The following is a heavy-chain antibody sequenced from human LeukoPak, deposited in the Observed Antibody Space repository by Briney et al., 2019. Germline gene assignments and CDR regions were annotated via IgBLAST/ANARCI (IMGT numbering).Heavy chain of an antibody. CDR1: GYSISSSNW. V-gene: IGHV4-28*05. Sequence: PSETLSLTCAVSGYSISSSNWWGWIRQPPGKGLEWIGYIYYSGSIYYNPSLKSRVTMSVDTSKNQFSLKLSSVSAVDTAVYYCAGGEATWPYAFDIWGQGTMVTVSS. CDR2: IYYSGSI. J-gene: IGHJ3*02. CDR3: AGGEATWPYAFDI. D-gene: IGHD5-12*01.